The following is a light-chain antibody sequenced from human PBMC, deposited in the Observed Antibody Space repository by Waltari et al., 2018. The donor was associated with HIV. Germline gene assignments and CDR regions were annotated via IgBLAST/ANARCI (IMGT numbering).Light chain of an antibody. Sequence: DIVIPQSPDSLAVSLGAGATISCQSSQSVLYSSNNNNYVAWYQQKPGQPPKLLIYWASTRESGVPDRFSGSGSGTDFTLTISSLQAEDVAVYYCQQYYSTPLTFGGGTKVEIK. CDR3: QQYYSTPLT. J-gene: IGKJ4*01. CDR2: WAS. V-gene: IGKV4-1*01. CDR1: QSVLYSSNNNNY.